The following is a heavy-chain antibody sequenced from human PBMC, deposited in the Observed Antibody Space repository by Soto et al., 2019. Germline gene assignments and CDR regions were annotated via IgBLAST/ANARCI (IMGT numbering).Heavy chain of an antibody. J-gene: IGHJ4*02. V-gene: IGHV3-33*01. D-gene: IGHD4-4*01. Sequence: QMQLVESGGGVVQPERSLRLSCAASGFTFSSYGMHWVRQAPGKGLEWVAVIWYDGSNKYYADSVKGRFTISRDNSKNTLYLQMNSLRAEDTAVYYCARLGDDNYRALDYWGQGTLVTVSS. CDR2: IWYDGSNK. CDR3: ARLGDDNYRALDY. CDR1: GFTFSSYG.